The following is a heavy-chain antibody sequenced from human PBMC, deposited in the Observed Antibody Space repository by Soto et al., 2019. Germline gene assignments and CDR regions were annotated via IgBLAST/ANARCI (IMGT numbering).Heavy chain of an antibody. Sequence: ASGKVSCKASGYTFTNYAMHWVRQAPGQRLEWMGWINAGNGNTKYSQKFQGRVTITADESTSTAYMELSSLRSEDTAVYYCAREPTGYCSGGSCFNWFDPWGQGTLVTVSS. CDR3: AREPTGYCSGGSCFNWFDP. V-gene: IGHV1-3*01. J-gene: IGHJ5*02. CDR1: GYTFTNYA. D-gene: IGHD2-15*01. CDR2: INAGNGNT.